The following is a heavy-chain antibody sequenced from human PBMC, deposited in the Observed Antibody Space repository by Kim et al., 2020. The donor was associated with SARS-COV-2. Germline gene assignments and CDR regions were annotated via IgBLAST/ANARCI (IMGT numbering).Heavy chain of an antibody. J-gene: IGHJ2*01. CDR3: VRGNDVMATSDWHFDL. CDR1: GFTFSNHI. Sequence: GGSLRLSCLASGFTFSNHIMHWLRQGPGKGLEDVSAISSNGHRTYYGDSVRGRFTISRDTSSKTLYLQMGSLRVEDTAIYYCVRGNDVMATSDWHFDLWGRGTLVTVSS. CDR2: ISSNGHRT. V-gene: IGHV3-64D*06. D-gene: IGHD5-12*01.